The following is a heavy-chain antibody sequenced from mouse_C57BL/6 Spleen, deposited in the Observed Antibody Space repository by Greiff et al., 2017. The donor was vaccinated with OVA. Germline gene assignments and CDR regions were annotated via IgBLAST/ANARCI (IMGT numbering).Heavy chain of an antibody. J-gene: IGHJ3*01. Sequence: EVKLMESGAELVRPGASVKLSCTASGFNIKDYYMHWVKQRPEQGLEWIGRIDPEDGDTEYAPKFQGKATMTADTSSNTAYLQLSSLTSEDTAVYYCTYYYGSSFFAYWGQGTLVTVSA. CDR3: TYYYGSSFFAY. CDR1: GFNIKDYY. D-gene: IGHD1-1*01. V-gene: IGHV14-1*01. CDR2: IDPEDGDT.